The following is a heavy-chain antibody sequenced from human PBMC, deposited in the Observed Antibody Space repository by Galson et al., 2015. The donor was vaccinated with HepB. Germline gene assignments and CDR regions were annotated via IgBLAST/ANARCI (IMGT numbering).Heavy chain of an antibody. D-gene: IGHD6-19*01. V-gene: IGHV3-9*01. CDR1: GFTFDDYA. J-gene: IGHJ4*02. CDR2: ISWNSGSI. CDR3: AKDSFRGIAVAGENLDY. Sequence: FLRLSCAASGFTFDDYAMHWVRQAPGKGLEWVSGISWNSGSIGYADSVKGRFTISRDNAKNSLYLQMNSLRAEDTALYYCAKDSFRGIAVAGENLDYWGQGTLVTVSS.